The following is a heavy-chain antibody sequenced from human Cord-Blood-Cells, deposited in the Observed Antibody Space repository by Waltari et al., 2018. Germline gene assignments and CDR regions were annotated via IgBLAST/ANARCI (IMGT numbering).Heavy chain of an antibody. D-gene: IGHD3-22*01. Sequence: QVQLQQWGAGLLKPSETLSLTCAVYGGSFSGYYWSWIRQPPGKGLEWIGEINHSGSTNDNPSLKSRVTISVDTSKNQFSLKLSSVTAADTAVYYCARVGYYDSSGYHGDYWGQGTLVTVSS. V-gene: IGHV4-34*01. CDR2: INHSGST. CDR1: GGSFSGYY. CDR3: ARVGYYDSSGYHGDY. J-gene: IGHJ4*02.